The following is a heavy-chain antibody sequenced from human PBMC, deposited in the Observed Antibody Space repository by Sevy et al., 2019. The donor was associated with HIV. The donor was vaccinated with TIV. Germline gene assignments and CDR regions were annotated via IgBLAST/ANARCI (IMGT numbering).Heavy chain of an antibody. Sequence: ASVKVSCKASGYTFTSYGISWVRQAPGQGLEWMGWISAYNGNTNYAQMLQGRVTMTTDTSTSTAYMELRSLRSDDTAVYYCARERGGYSGYDGIGNWFDPWGQGTLVTVSS. J-gene: IGHJ5*02. CDR2: ISAYNGNT. V-gene: IGHV1-18*01. CDR3: ARERGGYSGYDGIGNWFDP. D-gene: IGHD5-12*01. CDR1: GYTFTSYG.